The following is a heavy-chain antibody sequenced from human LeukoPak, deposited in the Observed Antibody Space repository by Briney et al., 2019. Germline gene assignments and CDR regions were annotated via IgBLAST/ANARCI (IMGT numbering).Heavy chain of an antibody. Sequence: PGGSLRLSCAASGFTFSSYWMSWVRQAPGKGLEWVANIKQDGSEKYYVDSVKGRFTISRDNAKNSLYLQMNSLRAEDTAVYYCARTSSGWYEWFDPWGQGTLVTVSP. CDR3: ARTSSGWYEWFDP. D-gene: IGHD6-19*01. V-gene: IGHV3-7*01. CDR1: GFTFSSYW. CDR2: IKQDGSEK. J-gene: IGHJ5*02.